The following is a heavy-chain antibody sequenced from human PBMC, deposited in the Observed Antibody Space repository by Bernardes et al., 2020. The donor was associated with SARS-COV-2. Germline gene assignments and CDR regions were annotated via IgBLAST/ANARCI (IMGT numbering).Heavy chain of an antibody. Sequence: SETLSLTCTVSGGSISSYYWSWIRQPPGKGLEWIGYINYIGSTNYNPSLKSRVTISVDVSQNLFSLKLSSVTAADTAVYYCARDLVATDGAYYYYGMDVRGQGTTGTVFS. V-gene: IGHV4-59*01. D-gene: IGHD5-12*01. CDR2: INYIGST. CDR1: GGSISSYY. J-gene: IGHJ6*02. CDR3: ARDLVATDGAYYYYGMDV.